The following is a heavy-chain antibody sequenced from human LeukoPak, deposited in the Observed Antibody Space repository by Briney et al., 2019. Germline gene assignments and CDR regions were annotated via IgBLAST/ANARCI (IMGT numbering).Heavy chain of an antibody. V-gene: IGHV4-59*08. CDR3: ARRSDRFDY. CDR1: GGSISSYY. J-gene: IGHJ4*02. Sequence: SETLSLTCTGSGGSISSYYWSWIRQPPGKGLEWIGYIYYSGGTDYNPSLKSRVTISVDTSKNQFSLKLTSVTAADTAVYYCARRSDRFDYWGQGTLVTVSS. D-gene: IGHD3-3*01. CDR2: IYYSGGT.